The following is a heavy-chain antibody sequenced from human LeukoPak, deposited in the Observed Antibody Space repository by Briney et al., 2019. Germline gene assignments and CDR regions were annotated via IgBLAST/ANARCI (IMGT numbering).Heavy chain of an antibody. V-gene: IGHV3-21*01. J-gene: IGHJ4*02. CDR3: ARENIAAAGRIDY. D-gene: IGHD6-13*01. Sequence: GGSLRLSCAASGFTFSSYSMNWVRQAPGKGLEWVSSISSSSSYIYYADSVKGRFTISRDNAKNSLYLQMNSLRAEDTAVYYCARENIAAAGRIDYWGQGTLVTVSS. CDR1: GFTFSSYS. CDR2: ISSSSSYI.